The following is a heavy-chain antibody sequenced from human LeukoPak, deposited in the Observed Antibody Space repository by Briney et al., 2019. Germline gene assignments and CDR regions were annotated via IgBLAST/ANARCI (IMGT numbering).Heavy chain of an antibody. CDR3: AKGHNLRGGYFDY. Sequence: GGSLRLSCAASGFTFSNYAMSWVRQAPGMGLEWVSGISGSGSSTSYADSVKGRFTISRDNSKNTLYLQMNSLRAEDTAVYYCAKGHNLRGGYFDYWGQGTLVTVSS. V-gene: IGHV3-23*01. CDR2: ISGSGSST. D-gene: IGHD2-15*01. J-gene: IGHJ4*02. CDR1: GFTFSNYA.